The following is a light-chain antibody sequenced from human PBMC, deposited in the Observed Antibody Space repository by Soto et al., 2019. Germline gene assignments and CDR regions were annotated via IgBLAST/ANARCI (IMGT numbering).Light chain of an antibody. Sequence: QSALTQPPSVSGSPGQSVTLSCTGTSSDIGHADRDSWYQQSPGTAPKLMIYEGNNRPSGVPDRFSGSTSANTASLTISGLQPEDEADYYCTQTSTKDFVILFGGGTQLTVL. CDR1: SSDIGHADR. CDR3: TQTSTKDFVIL. J-gene: IGLJ2*01. CDR2: EGN. V-gene: IGLV2-18*01.